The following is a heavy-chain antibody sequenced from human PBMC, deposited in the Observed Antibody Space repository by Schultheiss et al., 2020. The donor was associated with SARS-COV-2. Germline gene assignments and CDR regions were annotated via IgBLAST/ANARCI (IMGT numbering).Heavy chain of an antibody. V-gene: IGHV3-9*01. D-gene: IGHD1-26*01. CDR3: AKGSSSYSGSYYGEY. CDR1: GFTFDDYA. CDR2: ISWNSGSI. Sequence: GGSLRLSCAASGFTFDDYAMHWVRQAPGKGLEWVSGISWNSGSIGYADSVKGRFTISRDNSKNTVYLQMNSLRADDTAVYYCAKGSSSYSGSYYGEYWGQGTLLTVSS. J-gene: IGHJ4*02.